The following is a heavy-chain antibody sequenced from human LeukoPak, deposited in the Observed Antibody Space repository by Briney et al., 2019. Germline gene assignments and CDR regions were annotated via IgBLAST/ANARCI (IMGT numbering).Heavy chain of an antibody. V-gene: IGHV1-3*01. Sequence: ASVKVSCKASGYTFTSYAMHWVRQAPGQRLEWMGWINAGNGNTKYSQKFQGRVTITRDTSASTAYMELSSLRSEDTAVYYCAREEESPLPSDYWGQGTLVTVSS. J-gene: IGHJ4*02. CDR1: GYTFTSYA. CDR2: INAGNGNT. CDR3: AREEESPLPSDY.